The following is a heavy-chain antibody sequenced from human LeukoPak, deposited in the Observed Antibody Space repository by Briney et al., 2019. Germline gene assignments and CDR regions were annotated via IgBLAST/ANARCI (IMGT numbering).Heavy chain of an antibody. CDR1: GFTFSDYY. J-gene: IGHJ5*02. V-gene: IGHV3-11*01. CDR2: ISSSGSTI. Sequence: GGSLRLSCAASGFTFSDYYMSWIRQAPGKGLEWVSYISSSGSTIYYADSVKGRFTISRDKAKNSLYLQMNSLRAEDTAVYYCARENANSSRPFDPWGQGTLVTVSS. D-gene: IGHD6-13*01. CDR3: ARENANSSRPFDP.